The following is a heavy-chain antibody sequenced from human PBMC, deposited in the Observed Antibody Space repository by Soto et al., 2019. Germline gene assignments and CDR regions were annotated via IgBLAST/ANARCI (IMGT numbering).Heavy chain of an antibody. CDR2: ISGSGGST. Sequence: PGGSLRLSCAASGFAFSTYAMSWVRQAPGKGLEWVSSISGSGGSTYYADSVKGRFTISRDNSKNTLYLQMNSLRAEDTAVYYCAKFPGGWRHFDYWGQGTLVTVSS. CDR3: AKFPGGWRHFDY. V-gene: IGHV3-23*01. D-gene: IGHD6-19*01. CDR1: GFAFSTYA. J-gene: IGHJ4*02.